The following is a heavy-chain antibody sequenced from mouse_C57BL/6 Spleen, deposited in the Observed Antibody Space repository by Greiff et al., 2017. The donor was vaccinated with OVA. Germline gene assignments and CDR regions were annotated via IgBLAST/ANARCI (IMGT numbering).Heavy chain of an antibody. V-gene: IGHV1-81*01. D-gene: IGHD2-10*02. CDR3: ARSKGYGNYGGDAMDY. Sequence: VKLVESGAELARPGASVKLSCKASGYTFTSYGISWVKQRTGQGLEWIGEIYPRSGNTYYNEKFKGKATLTADKSSSTAYMELRSLTSEDSAVYFCARSKGYGNYGGDAMDYWGQGTSVTVSS. J-gene: IGHJ4*01. CDR2: IYPRSGNT. CDR1: GYTFTSYG.